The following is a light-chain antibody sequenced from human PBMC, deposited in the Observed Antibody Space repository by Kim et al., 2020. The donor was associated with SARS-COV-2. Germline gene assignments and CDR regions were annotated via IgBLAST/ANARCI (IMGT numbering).Light chain of an antibody. CDR2: SNN. Sequence: GQRVTISVSGGTSNIGTNTVNWYQQLPGTAPKVLIYSNNRRPSGVPDRFSGSKSGTSASLAISGLRSEDEADYYCSTWDDSLTAWLFGGGTQLTVL. CDR1: TSNIGTNT. V-gene: IGLV1-44*01. CDR3: STWDDSLTAWL. J-gene: IGLJ3*02.